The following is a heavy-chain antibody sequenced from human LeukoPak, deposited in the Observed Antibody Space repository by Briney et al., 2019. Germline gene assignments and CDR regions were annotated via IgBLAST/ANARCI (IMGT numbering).Heavy chain of an antibody. D-gene: IGHD4-17*01. J-gene: IGHJ4*02. CDR2: IYYSGST. CDR1: SGSTSSGDYY. V-gene: IGHV4-61*08. Sequence: NPSETLSLTCSVSSGSTSSGDYYWSWIRQPPGKGLEWIGYIYYSGSTNYNPSLKSRVTISIDTSKNQFSLKLNSVTAADTAVYYCARTNTVTEVFDYWGQGTLVTVSS. CDR3: ARTNTVTEVFDY.